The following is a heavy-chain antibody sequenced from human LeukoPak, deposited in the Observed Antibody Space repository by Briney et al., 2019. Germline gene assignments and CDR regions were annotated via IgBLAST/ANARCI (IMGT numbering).Heavy chain of an antibody. D-gene: IGHD2-21*02. CDR3: ARDLRGDFSYVNWFDP. CDR2: INPNSGGT. J-gene: IGHJ5*02. Sequence: GASAKVSCKASGYTFTGYYMLWVRQAPGQGLEWLGRINPNSGGTNYAQKFQGRVTMTRDTSISTAYMELSRLRSDDTAVYYCARDLRGDFSYVNWFDPWGQGTLVTVSS. CDR1: GYTFTGYY. V-gene: IGHV1-2*06.